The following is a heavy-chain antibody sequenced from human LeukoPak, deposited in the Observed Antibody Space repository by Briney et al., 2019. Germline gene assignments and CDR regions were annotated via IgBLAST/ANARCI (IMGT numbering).Heavy chain of an antibody. D-gene: IGHD5-12*01. CDR3: AREGSGYGRFDY. J-gene: IGHJ4*02. V-gene: IGHV3-7*01. Sequence: PGGSLRLSCAASGFTFSSYWMSWVRHAPGKGLEWVANIKQDGSEKYYVDSVKGRFTISRDNAKNSLYLQMNSLRCDATAVYYCAREGSGYGRFDYGGQRNLVTVSS. CDR1: GFTFSSYW. CDR2: IKQDGSEK.